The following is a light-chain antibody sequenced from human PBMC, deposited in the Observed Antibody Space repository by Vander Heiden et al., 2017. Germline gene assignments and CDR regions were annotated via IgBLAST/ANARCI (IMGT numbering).Light chain of an antibody. J-gene: IGKJ1*01. V-gene: IGKV1-39*01. CDR1: QSISRY. CDR2: GAS. Sequence: DIQMTQSPSSLSASVGDRVTITCRASQSISRYLNWYQHKPGKAPKLLIYGASSLQTGVPSRFSGSGSGTDFTLTVANLQPEDFATYYCLHTYTAPRTFGQGTKVEIK. CDR3: LHTYTAPRT.